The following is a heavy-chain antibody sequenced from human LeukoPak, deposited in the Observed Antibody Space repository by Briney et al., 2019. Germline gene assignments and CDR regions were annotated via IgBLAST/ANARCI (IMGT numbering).Heavy chain of an antibody. CDR2: IYSGGST. V-gene: IGHV3-53*01. Sequence: PGGSLRLSCAASGFTVSSNYMSWVRQAPGKGLEWVSVIYSGGSTYYADSVKGRFTISRDNSKNTLYLQMNSLRAEDTAVYYCAKDRYSSGWYDYFDYWAREPWSPSPQ. J-gene: IGHJ4*02. CDR1: GFTVSSNY. CDR3: AKDRYSSGWYDYFDY. D-gene: IGHD6-19*01.